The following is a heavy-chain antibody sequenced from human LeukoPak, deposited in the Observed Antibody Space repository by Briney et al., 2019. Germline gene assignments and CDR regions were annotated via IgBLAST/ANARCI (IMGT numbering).Heavy chain of an antibody. CDR2: IDSSGIT. CDR1: GVSMNGYF. V-gene: IGHV4-59*12. J-gene: IGHJ6*02. Sequence: SETLSLTCTVSGVSMNGYFWSWIRQPPGKGLDLIGHIDSSGITVYNAPLKSRVTISVDRSKNQFSLKLSSVTAADTAVYYCARGSCGGDCYSRSYYYYYGMDVWGQGTTVTVSS. D-gene: IGHD2-21*02. CDR3: ARGSCGGDCYSRSYYYYYGMDV.